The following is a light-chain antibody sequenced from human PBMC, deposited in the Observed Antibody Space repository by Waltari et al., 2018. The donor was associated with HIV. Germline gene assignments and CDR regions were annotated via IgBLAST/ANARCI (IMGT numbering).Light chain of an antibody. CDR2: GDS. Sequence: SYVLTQPPSVSVAPGQTARITCGGNNIGRKSVHWYQQKPGQAPVLVVYGDSDRPSGIPERFSGSNSGNTATLTISRVEAGDEADYYCQVWDSSSDHHYVFGTGTKVTVL. J-gene: IGLJ1*01. CDR1: NIGRKS. V-gene: IGLV3-21*02. CDR3: QVWDSSSDHHYV.